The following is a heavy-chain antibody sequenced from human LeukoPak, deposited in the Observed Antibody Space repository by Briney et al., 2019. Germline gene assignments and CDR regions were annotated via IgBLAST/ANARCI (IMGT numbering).Heavy chain of an antibody. CDR2: IYYSGST. Sequence: PSETLSLTCTVPGGSISRYYWSWIRQPPGKGLEWIGYIYYSGSTNYNPSLKSRVTISVDTSKNQFSLKLSSATAADAAVYYCARGAHLYNILTGYYTFFDYWGQGTLVTVSS. J-gene: IGHJ4*02. V-gene: IGHV4-59*01. CDR3: ARGAHLYNILTGYYTFFDY. CDR1: GGSISRYY. D-gene: IGHD3-9*01.